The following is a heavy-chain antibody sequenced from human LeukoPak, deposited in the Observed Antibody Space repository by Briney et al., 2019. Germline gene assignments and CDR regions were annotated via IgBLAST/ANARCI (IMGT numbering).Heavy chain of an antibody. CDR1: GYTFTGYY. V-gene: IGHV1-2*04. Sequence: GASVKVSCKASGYTFTGYYMHWVRQAPGQGLEWMGWINPNSGGTNYAQKFQGWVTMTRDTSISTAYMELSRLRSDDTAVYYCARDHGSGSYYNDAFDIWGQGTMVTVSS. CDR2: INPNSGGT. J-gene: IGHJ3*02. D-gene: IGHD3-10*01. CDR3: ARDHGSGSYYNDAFDI.